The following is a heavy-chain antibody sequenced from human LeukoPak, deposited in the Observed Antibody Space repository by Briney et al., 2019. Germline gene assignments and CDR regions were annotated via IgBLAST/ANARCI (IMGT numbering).Heavy chain of an antibody. CDR3: ARVVGGYSFYFDY. D-gene: IGHD2-15*01. CDR2: IIPIFGTA. V-gene: IGHV1-69*05. J-gene: IGHJ4*02. CDR1: GGTFSSYA. Sequence: SVKVSCKASGGTFSSYAIRWVRQAPGQGLEWMGGIIPIFGTANYAQKFQGRVTITTEESTSTAYMELSSLRSEDTAVYYCARVVGGYSFYFDYWGQGTLVTVSS.